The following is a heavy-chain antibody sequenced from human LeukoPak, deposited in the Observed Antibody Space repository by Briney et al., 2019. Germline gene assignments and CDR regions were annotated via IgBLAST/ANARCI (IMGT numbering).Heavy chain of an antibody. D-gene: IGHD2-2*01. V-gene: IGHV3-30*18. J-gene: IGHJ6*02. Sequence: GGSLRLSCAASGFIFSSYDMHWVRQAPGKGLEWVAVISYDGTNKYYADSVKGRFTISRDNSKNTLYLQMGSLKTEDTAVYYCAKDRDIVVVPAAYGSGMDVWGQGTTVTVSS. CDR3: AKDRDIVVVPAAYGSGMDV. CDR1: GFIFSSYD. CDR2: ISYDGTNK.